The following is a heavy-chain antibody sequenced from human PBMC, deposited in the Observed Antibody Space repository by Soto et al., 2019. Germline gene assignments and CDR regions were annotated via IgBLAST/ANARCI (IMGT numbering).Heavy chain of an antibody. D-gene: IGHD2-15*01. Sequence: SVKVSCKASGGTFSSYAIGWVRQAPGQGLEWMGGIIPIFGTANYAQKFQGRVTITADESTSTAYMELSSLRSEDTAVYYCAGYCSGGSCYLYDYWAQGTLVTVSS. CDR1: GGTFSSYA. V-gene: IGHV1-69*13. J-gene: IGHJ4*02. CDR3: AGYCSGGSCYLYDY. CDR2: IIPIFGTA.